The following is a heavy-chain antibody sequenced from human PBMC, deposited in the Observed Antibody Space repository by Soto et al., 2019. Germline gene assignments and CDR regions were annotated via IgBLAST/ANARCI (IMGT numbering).Heavy chain of an antibody. CDR1: GYTFTGYY. V-gene: IGHV1-2*02. CDR3: ARAFGGSLYYYGMDV. J-gene: IGHJ6*02. CDR2: INHNSGGT. D-gene: IGHD2-15*01. Sequence: ASVKVSCKASGYTFTGYYMHWVRQAPGQGLEWMGWINHNSGGTNYAQKFQGRVTMTRDTSISTAYMELSRLRSDDTAVYYCARAFGGSLYYYGMDVWGQGTTVTVSS.